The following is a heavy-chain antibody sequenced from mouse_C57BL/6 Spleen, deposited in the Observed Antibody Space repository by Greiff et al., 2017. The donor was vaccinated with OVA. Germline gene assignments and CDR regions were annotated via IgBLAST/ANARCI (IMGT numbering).Heavy chain of an antibody. J-gene: IGHJ4*01. V-gene: IGHV1-54*01. CDR2: INPGSGGT. D-gene: IGHD1-1*01. CDR1: GYAFTNYL. Sequence: VQLQQSGAELVRPGTSVKVSCKASGYAFTNYLIEWVKQRPGQGLEWIGVINPGSGGTNYNEKFKGKATLTADKSSSTAYMQRSSLTSEDSAVYFCASPHYYGSSYAMDYWGQGTSVTVSS. CDR3: ASPHYYGSSYAMDY.